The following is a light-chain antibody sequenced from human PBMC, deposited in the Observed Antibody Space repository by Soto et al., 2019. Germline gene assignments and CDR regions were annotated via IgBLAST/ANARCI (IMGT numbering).Light chain of an antibody. CDR3: QHLR. CDR1: QSVSSSY. J-gene: IGKJ1*01. CDR2: GAS. V-gene: IGKV3-20*01. Sequence: EIVLTQSPGTLSLSPGERATLSCRASQSVSSSYLAWYQQKPGQAPRLLIYGASSRATGIPDRFSGSGSGTDFTLTISRLEPEDFAVYYCQHLRFGQGTKVEIK.